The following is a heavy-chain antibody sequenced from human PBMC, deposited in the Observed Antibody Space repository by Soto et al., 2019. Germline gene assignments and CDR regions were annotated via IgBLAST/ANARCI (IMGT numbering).Heavy chain of an antibody. CDR2: INADNGNT. V-gene: IGHV1-3*01. Sequence: QVQLVQSGAEVKKPGASVKVSCKASGYIFTSYSMHWVRQAPGQRLEWMGWINADNGNTKYSQKFQVRVTISRDTSESTVYMEQSSLRSEDPAVYYCASVGGRGWPFDLWGKGTLVTVSS. CDR3: ASVGGRGWPFDL. CDR1: GYIFTSYS. J-gene: IGHJ5*02. D-gene: IGHD3-3*01.